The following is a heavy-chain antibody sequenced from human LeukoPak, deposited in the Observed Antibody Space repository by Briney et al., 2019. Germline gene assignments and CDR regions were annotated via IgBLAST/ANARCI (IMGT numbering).Heavy chain of an antibody. J-gene: IGHJ4*02. CDR2: IRSKTYGGTT. D-gene: IGHD3-22*01. Sequence: GGSLRLSCAASGFTFSSYSMNWVRQAPGKGLEWVGFIRSKTYGGTTEYAASVKGRFSISRDDSKSIAYLQLNSLKTEDTAVYYCTQQDSSTYYQILHWGQGTLVTVSS. V-gene: IGHV3-49*04. CDR1: GFTFSSYS. CDR3: TQQDSSTYYQILH.